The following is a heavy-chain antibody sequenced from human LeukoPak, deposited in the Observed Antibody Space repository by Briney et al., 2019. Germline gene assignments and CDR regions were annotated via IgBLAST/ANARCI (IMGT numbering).Heavy chain of an antibody. D-gene: IGHD2-21*02. J-gene: IGHJ5*02. CDR3: ARLQVYCGGDCYPRWFDP. CDR1: GGSMSNYY. Sequence: SETLSLTCTVSGGSMSNYYWSWIRQPPGKGMEWIAYIYYSGITNYNPSLKRRVTISLDTPKNQISLKLSSVTAADTAVYYCARLQVYCGGDCYPRWFDPWGQGTLVTVSS. V-gene: IGHV4-59*08. CDR2: IYYSGIT.